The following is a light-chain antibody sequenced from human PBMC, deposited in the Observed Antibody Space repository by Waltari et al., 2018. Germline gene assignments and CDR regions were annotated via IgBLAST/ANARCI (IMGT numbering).Light chain of an antibody. Sequence: DIVMTQSPLSLPVTPGEPASISCRSSQSLLHSNGYNYLDWYLQKPGQSPQLLCYLGSNRASGVHDRFSVSGSGTDFTLKISRVEAEDVGVYYCMQALQTPYTFGQGTKLEIK. CDR1: QSLLHSNGYNY. V-gene: IGKV2-28*01. J-gene: IGKJ2*01. CDR2: LGS. CDR3: MQALQTPYT.